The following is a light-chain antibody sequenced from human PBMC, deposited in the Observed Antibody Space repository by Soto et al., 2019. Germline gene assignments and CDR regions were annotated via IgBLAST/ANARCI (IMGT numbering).Light chain of an antibody. CDR3: QQYGSLWT. CDR1: QSVSSSY. CDR2: GAS. Sequence: EIVLTQSPGTLSLSPGERATLSCRASQSVSSSYLAWYQQKPGQAPRLLIYGASSRATGIPDRFSGSGSGIDFTLTISRLEPEDVAVYYCQQYGSLWTFGQGTKVDIK. V-gene: IGKV3-20*01. J-gene: IGKJ1*01.